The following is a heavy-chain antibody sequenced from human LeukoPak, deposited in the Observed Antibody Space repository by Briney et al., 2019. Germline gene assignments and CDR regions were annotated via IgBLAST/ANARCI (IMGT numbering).Heavy chain of an antibody. CDR2: IYPGDSDT. J-gene: IGHJ6*02. Sequence: GESLKISCKGSGYSFTLYWIGWVRQMPGKGLEWMGIIYPGDSDTRYSPSFQGQVTISADKSISTAYLQWSSLKASDTAMYYCARLWSSGSYWPYYYYGMDVWGQGTTVTVSS. CDR3: ARLWSSGSYWPYYYYGMDV. D-gene: IGHD3-10*01. CDR1: GYSFTLYW. V-gene: IGHV5-51*01.